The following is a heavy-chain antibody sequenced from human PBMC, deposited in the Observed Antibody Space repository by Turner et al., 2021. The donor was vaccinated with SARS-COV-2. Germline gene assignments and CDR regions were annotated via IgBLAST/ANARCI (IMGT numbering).Heavy chain of an antibody. Sequence: QVQLVESGGGVVQPGRSLRLSCAASGFTFSSYAMNWVRQAPGKGLEWVAVISYDGSNKFYADSVKGRFTISRDNSKNTLYLQMNSLRAEDTAVYYCARDYPWDTAMAHQGGGFDYWGQGTLVTVSS. CDR1: GFTFSSYA. D-gene: IGHD5-18*01. V-gene: IGHV3-30-3*01. CDR3: ARDYPWDTAMAHQGGGFDY. CDR2: ISYDGSNK. J-gene: IGHJ4*02.